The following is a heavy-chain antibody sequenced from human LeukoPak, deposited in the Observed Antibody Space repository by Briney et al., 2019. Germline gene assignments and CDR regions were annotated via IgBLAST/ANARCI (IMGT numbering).Heavy chain of an antibody. CDR2: VSDDGSTT. CDR1: GFTFSSYE. D-gene: IGHD3-9*01. J-gene: IGHJ4*02. Sequence: GGSLRLSCAASGFTFSSYEMNWVRQAPGKGLEWVSRVSDDGSTTGYADSVKGRFTISRDNTKNTLYLQMNSLRAEDTAVYYCARVFATGPSFDYWGQGTLVTVSS. V-gene: IGHV3-74*01. CDR3: ARVFATGPSFDY.